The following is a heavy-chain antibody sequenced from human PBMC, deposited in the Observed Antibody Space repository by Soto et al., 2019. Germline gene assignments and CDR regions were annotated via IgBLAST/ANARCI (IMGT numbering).Heavy chain of an antibody. V-gene: IGHV1-2*02. CDR1: GYTFSGHY. J-gene: IGHJ4*02. Sequence: QVQLVQSGAEAKKPGASVRVSCKASGYTFSGHYMHWIRQAPGQGPEWLGWINANSGDTDRAPKFQDRLTMTRDTSISTAYMELSRLRSDDTAVYYCARGGALDGTSPPFNHWGQGTLVTVSS. D-gene: IGHD6-19*01. CDR2: INANSGDT. CDR3: ARGGALDGTSPPFNH.